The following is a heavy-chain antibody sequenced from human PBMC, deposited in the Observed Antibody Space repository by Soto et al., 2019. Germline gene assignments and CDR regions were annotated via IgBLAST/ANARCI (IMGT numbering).Heavy chain of an antibody. CDR3: ANNYCSGGSCYYNWFDP. D-gene: IGHD2-15*01. CDR1: GYTYTSYA. CDR2: INAGNGNT. Sequence: ASVKVSCKASGYTYTSYAMHWVRQAPGQRLEWMGWINAGNGNTKYSQKFQGRVTITRDTSASTAYMELSSLRSEDTAVYYCANNYCSGGSCYYNWFDPWGQGTLVTVSS. V-gene: IGHV1-3*01. J-gene: IGHJ5*02.